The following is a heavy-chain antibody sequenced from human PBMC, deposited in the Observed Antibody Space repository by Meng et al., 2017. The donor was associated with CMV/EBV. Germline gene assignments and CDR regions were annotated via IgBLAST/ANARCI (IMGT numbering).Heavy chain of an antibody. CDR1: GFHLPRYA. Sequence: VDLEEAGGCVASHGGSRQLAGTPAGFHLPRYAMHWVRQAPGKGPEWVSWISRDGRDKEYAESVKGRFTVSRDDSKNTVSLQMTSLRREATAVYYCVRDGDSSRWPMDVWGQGTTVTVSS. CDR2: ISRDGRDK. CDR3: VRDGDSSRWPMDV. D-gene: IGHD6-13*01. V-gene: IGHV3-30*04. J-gene: IGHJ6*02.